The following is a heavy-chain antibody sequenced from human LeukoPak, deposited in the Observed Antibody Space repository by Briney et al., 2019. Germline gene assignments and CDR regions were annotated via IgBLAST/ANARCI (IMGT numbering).Heavy chain of an antibody. CDR1: GYTFTGYY. Sequence: ASVKVSCKASGYTFTGYYMHWVRQAPGQGLEWMGWINPNSGGTNYAQKFQGRVTMTRDTSISTAYMELSRLRSDDTAVYYCARGVSVPAALRTYYFDYWGQGTLVTVSS. CDR2: INPNSGGT. V-gene: IGHV1-2*02. J-gene: IGHJ4*02. D-gene: IGHD2-2*02. CDR3: ARGVSVPAALRTYYFDY.